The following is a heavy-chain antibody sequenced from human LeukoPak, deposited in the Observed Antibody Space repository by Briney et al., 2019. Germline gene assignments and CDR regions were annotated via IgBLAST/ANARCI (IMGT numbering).Heavy chain of an antibody. CDR2: HLYIFGQT. Sequence: VKVSCKASGDTFSRYAIIWVRQAPGQGREWMGGHLYIFGQTNYAQKFQGRDTITADESTSTAYMELSSLRSEHTAVYYCASSRPFECSSTSCYMRYYYYYMDVWGKGTTVTVSS. CDR1: GDTFSRYA. D-gene: IGHD2-2*02. CDR3: ASSRPFECSSTSCYMRYYYYYMDV. J-gene: IGHJ6*03. V-gene: IGHV1-69*13.